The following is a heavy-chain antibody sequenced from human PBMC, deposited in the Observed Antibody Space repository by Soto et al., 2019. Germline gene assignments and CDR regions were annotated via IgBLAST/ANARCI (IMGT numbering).Heavy chain of an antibody. V-gene: IGHV3-33*01. Sequence: QVQLVESGGGVVQPGRSLRLSCAASGFTFSSYGMHWVRQAPGKGLEWVAVIWYDGSNKYYADSVKGRFTISRDNSKNTLYMQMKSLRAEDTAVYYCERWEGTSREGAFDIWGQGTMVTVSS. CDR1: GFTFSSYG. D-gene: IGHD1-26*01. CDR3: ERWEGTSREGAFDI. J-gene: IGHJ3*02. CDR2: IWYDGSNK.